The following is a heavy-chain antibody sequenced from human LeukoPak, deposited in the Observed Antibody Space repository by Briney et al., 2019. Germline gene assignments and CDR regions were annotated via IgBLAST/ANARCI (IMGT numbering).Heavy chain of an antibody. V-gene: IGHV3-23*01. CDR3: AKDIDDYVWGSYRQRGYFDY. CDR1: GFTFSSYA. CDR2: ISGSGGST. Sequence: GGSLRLSCAASGFTFSSYAMSWVRQAPGKGLEWVSAISGSGGSTYYADSVKGRFTISRDNSKNTLYLQMNSLRAEDTAVYYCAKDIDDYVWGSYRQRGYFDYWGQGTLVTVSS. D-gene: IGHD3-16*02. J-gene: IGHJ4*02.